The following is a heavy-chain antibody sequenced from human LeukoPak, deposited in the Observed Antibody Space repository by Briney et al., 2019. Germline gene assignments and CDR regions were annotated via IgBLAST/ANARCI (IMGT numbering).Heavy chain of an antibody. CDR2: IIPIFGTA. V-gene: IGHV1-69*01. CDR1: GGTFSSYA. Sequence: GASVEVSCKASGGTFSSYAISWVRQAPGQGLEWMGGIIPIFGTANYAQKFQGRVTITADESTSTAYMELSSLRSEDTAVYYCARGIAAAASDPWGQGTLVTVSS. D-gene: IGHD6-13*01. CDR3: ARGIAAAASDP. J-gene: IGHJ5*02.